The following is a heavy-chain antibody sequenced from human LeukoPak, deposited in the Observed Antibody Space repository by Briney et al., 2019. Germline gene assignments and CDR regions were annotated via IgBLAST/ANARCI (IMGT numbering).Heavy chain of an antibody. D-gene: IGHD6-13*01. Sequence: GGSLRLSCAASGFTVSSNYMSWVRQAQGKGPEWVSVIYSDGSTYYADSVKGRFTISRDTSKITLYLQMNSLRTEDTAVYYCARDLAAGGTYPHYWGQGTLVSVSS. CDR3: ARDLAAGGTYPHY. J-gene: IGHJ4*02. CDR1: GFTVSSNY. V-gene: IGHV3-53*01. CDR2: IYSDGST.